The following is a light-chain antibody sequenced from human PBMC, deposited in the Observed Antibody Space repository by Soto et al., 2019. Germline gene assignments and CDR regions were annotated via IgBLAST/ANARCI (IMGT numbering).Light chain of an antibody. J-gene: IGKJ1*01. CDR2: GAS. Sequence: EIVLTQSPGTLSLSPGERATPSCRASQSVSSSYLAWYQQKPGQAPRLLIYGASSRATGIPDGFSGSGSGTDFTLTISRLEPEDFAVYYCQQYGSSPGTFGQGTKV. CDR1: QSVSSSY. CDR3: QQYGSSPGT. V-gene: IGKV3-20*01.